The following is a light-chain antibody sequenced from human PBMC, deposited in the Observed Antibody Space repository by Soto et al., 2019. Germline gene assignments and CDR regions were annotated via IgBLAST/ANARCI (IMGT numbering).Light chain of an antibody. CDR2: SAS. V-gene: IGKV3-20*01. J-gene: IGKJ1*01. CDR1: QSVSSSY. CDR3: QQYVRLPWT. Sequence: EIVLTQSPGNLSLSPGERATLSCRASQSVSSSYLAWYQQKPGQAPRLLIYSASSRATGIPDRFSGSGSGTDFTLTISRLEPEDFAVYYCQQYVRLPWTFGQGTKVDIK.